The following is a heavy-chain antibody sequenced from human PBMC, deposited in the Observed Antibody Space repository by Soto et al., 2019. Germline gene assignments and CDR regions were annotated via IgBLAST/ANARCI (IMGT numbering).Heavy chain of an antibody. CDR2: IVVGSGHT. D-gene: IGHD3-3*01. CDR3: AASSAAKYYDFWSGYYPFDY. CDR1: GFTFTSSA. J-gene: IGHJ4*02. Sequence: ASVKVSCKASGFTFTSSAMQWVRQARGQRLEWIGWIVVGSGHTNYAQKFHERVTITRDMSTSTAYMELSSLRSEDTAVYYCAASSAAKYYDFWSGYYPFDYWGQGTLVTVSS. V-gene: IGHV1-58*02.